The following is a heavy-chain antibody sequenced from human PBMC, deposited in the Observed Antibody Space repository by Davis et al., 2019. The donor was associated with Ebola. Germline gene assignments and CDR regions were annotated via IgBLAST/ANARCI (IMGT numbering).Heavy chain of an antibody. Sequence: GESLKISCAASGFTFSGSAMHWVRQASGKGLEWVGRIRSKANSYATAYAASVKGRFTISRDDSKNTAYLQMNSLRAEDTAVYYCARWASVGYWGQGTLVTVSS. D-gene: IGHD1-26*01. J-gene: IGHJ4*02. V-gene: IGHV3-73*01. CDR1: GFTFSGSA. CDR3: ARWASVGY. CDR2: IRSKANSYAT.